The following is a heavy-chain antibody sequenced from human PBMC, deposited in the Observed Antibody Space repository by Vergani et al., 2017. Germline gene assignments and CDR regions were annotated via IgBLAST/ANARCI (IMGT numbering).Heavy chain of an antibody. D-gene: IGHD3-22*01. Sequence: EVQLVESGGGLVQPGGSLRLSCAASGFTFSSYEMNWVRQAPGKGLEWVSYISSSGSTIYYADSVKGRFTISRDNAKNSLYLQMNSLRAEDTAVYYCAREDDYYGPAGPLGYWGQGTLVTVSS. V-gene: IGHV3-48*03. J-gene: IGHJ4*02. CDR1: GFTFSSYE. CDR2: ISSSGSTI. CDR3: AREDDYYGPAGPLGY.